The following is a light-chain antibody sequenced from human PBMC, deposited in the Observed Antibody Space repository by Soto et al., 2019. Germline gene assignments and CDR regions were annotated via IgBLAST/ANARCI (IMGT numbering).Light chain of an antibody. CDR2: EGS. CDR3: CSYAGSSTWV. V-gene: IGLV2-23*01. CDR1: SSDVGSYNF. J-gene: IGLJ3*02. Sequence: QSALTQPASVSGSPGQSITISCTGTSSDVGSYNFVSWYQQHPGKAPKLMIYEGSERPSGVSNRFSGSKSGNTASLTISGLQDEDEADYYCCSYAGSSTWVFGGGTKLTVL.